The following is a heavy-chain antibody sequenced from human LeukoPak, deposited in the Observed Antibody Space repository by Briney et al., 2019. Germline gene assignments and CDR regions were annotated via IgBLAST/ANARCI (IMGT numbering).Heavy chain of an antibody. CDR1: GYTFTSYG. D-gene: IGHD6-19*01. J-gene: IGHJ6*03. CDR2: ISAYNGNT. V-gene: IGHV1-18*01. CDR3: AREGSSGWSLYYYYYYMDV. Sequence: ASVKVSCKASGYTFTSYGISWVRRAPGQGLEWMGWISAYNGNTNYAQKLQGRVTMTTDTSTSTAYMELRSLRSDDTAVYYCAREGSSGWSLYYYYYYMDVWGKGTTVTVSS.